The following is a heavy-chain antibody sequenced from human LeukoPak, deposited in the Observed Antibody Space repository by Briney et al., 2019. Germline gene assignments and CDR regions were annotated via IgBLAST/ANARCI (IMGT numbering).Heavy chain of an antibody. Sequence: SGTLSLTCAVSGGSINTPNWWSWVRQPPGKGLEWIGEVYHSGDTNYNPSLKSRVIISIDKSKKQFSLRLSSVTAADTAVYYCARVDGAASGEFSDSWGRGTLITVSS. D-gene: IGHD1-26*01. V-gene: IGHV4-4*02. CDR3: ARVDGAASGEFSDS. CDR2: VYHSGDT. CDR1: GGSINTPNW. J-gene: IGHJ4*02.